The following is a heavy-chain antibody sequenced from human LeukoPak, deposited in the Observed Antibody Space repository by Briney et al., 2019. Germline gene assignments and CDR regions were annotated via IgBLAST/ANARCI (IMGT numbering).Heavy chain of an antibody. Sequence: GGSLRLSGAASGFTFSSYSMNWVRQAPGKGLEWVSYISSSSSTIYYADSVKGRFTISRDNAKNSLYLQMNSLRAEDTAVYYCARDGDSSSWSASSFDIWGQGTMVTVSS. V-gene: IGHV3-48*04. CDR2: ISSSSSTI. J-gene: IGHJ3*02. D-gene: IGHD6-13*01. CDR3: ARDGDSSSWSASSFDI. CDR1: GFTFSSYS.